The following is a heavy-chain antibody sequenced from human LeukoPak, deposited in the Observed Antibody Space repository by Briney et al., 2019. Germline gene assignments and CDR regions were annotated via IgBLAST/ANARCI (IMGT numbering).Heavy chain of an antibody. J-gene: IGHJ6*04. CDR1: GFTFSNYA. D-gene: IGHD3-10*02. V-gene: IGHV3-48*03. CDR3: AELGITMIGGV. CDR2: ISGSGSTI. Sequence: GGSLRLSCAASGFTFSNYAMNWVRQAPGKGLEWVSGISGSGSTIYYADSVKGRFTISRDNAKNSLYLQMNSLRAEDTAVYYCAELGITMIGGVWGKGTTVTISS.